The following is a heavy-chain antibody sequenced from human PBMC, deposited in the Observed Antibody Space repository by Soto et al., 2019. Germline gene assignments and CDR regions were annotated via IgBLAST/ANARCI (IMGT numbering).Heavy chain of an antibody. CDR3: ARRGSGCYYDY. D-gene: IGHD6-19*01. CDR2: ISGSGDST. V-gene: IGHV3-23*01. J-gene: IGHJ4*02. Sequence: EVQLLESGGGLVQPGGSLRLSCAASGFTFSSYAMSWVRQAPGKGLEWVSVISGSGDSTYYSDSVKGRFTISRDNSKNTLYLQMNSLRAEDTAVYYCARRGSGCYYDYRGQGTLVTVSS. CDR1: GFTFSSYA.